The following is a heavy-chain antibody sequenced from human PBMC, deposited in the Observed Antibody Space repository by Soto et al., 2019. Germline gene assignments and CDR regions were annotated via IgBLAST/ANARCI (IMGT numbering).Heavy chain of an antibody. Sequence: EVQLLESGGGLVQPGGSLRLSCAASGFTFSSYAMSWVRQAPGKGLEWVSAISGSGGSTYYADSVKGRFTISRDNSKNTLCLQMNSLRAEDTAVYYCAKGGYGSGRMDYWGQGTLVTVSS. CDR1: GFTFSSYA. V-gene: IGHV3-23*01. CDR2: ISGSGGST. J-gene: IGHJ4*02. D-gene: IGHD3-10*01. CDR3: AKGGYGSGRMDY.